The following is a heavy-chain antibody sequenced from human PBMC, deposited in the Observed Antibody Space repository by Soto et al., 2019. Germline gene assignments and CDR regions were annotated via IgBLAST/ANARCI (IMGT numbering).Heavy chain of an antibody. CDR3: ARESLPILAAACTNYYYFMDV. CDR2: IIPILGIA. J-gene: IGHJ6*03. Sequence: ASVKVSCKASGGTFSSYTISWVRQAPGQGLEWMGRIIPILGIANYAQKFQGRVTITADKSTSTAYMELSSLRSEDTAVYYCARESLPILAAACTNYYYFMDVSGKGTSVTVSS. D-gene: IGHD6-13*01. V-gene: IGHV1-69*04. CDR1: GGTFSSYT.